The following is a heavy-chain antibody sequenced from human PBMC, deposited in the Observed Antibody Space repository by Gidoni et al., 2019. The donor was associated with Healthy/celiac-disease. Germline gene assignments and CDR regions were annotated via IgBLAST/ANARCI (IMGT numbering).Heavy chain of an antibody. D-gene: IGHD3-10*02. J-gene: IGHJ6*02. CDR1: GFTFSSYG. CDR3: AKDLFVGYYYYGMDV. Sequence: QVQLVESGGGVVQPGRSLRLSCAASGFTFSSYGMHWVRQAPGKGLEWVAVISYDGSNKYYADSVKGRFTISRDNSKNTLYLQMNSLRAEDTAVYYCAKDLFVGYYYYGMDVWGQGTTVTVSS. CDR2: ISYDGSNK. V-gene: IGHV3-30*18.